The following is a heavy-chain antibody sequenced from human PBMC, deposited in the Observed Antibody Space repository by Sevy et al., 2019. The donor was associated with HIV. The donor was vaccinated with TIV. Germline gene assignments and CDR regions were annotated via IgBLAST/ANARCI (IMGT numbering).Heavy chain of an antibody. J-gene: IGHJ5*02. Sequence: GGSLRLSCAASGFTFSSYAMHWVRQAPGKGLEWVAVISYDGSNKYYAHSVKGRFTISRDNSKNTLYLQMNSLRAEDTAVYYCARDKELGDGYNYWFDPWGQGTLVTVSS. D-gene: IGHD5-12*01. CDR3: ARDKELGDGYNYWFDP. V-gene: IGHV3-30-3*01. CDR2: ISYDGSNK. CDR1: GFTFSSYA.